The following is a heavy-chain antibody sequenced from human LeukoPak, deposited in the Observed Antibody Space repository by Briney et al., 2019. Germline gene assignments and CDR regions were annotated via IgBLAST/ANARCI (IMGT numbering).Heavy chain of an antibody. J-gene: IGHJ5*02. CDR2: INPNSGGT. Sequence: ASVKVSCKASGYTFTGYYMHWVRQAPGQGLEWMGWINPNSGGTNYAQKFQGKVTMTRDTSISTAYMELSRLRSDDTAVYYCASSIVGARGWFDPWGQGTLVTVSS. CDR3: ASSIVGARGWFDP. D-gene: IGHD1-26*01. V-gene: IGHV1-2*02. CDR1: GYTFTGYY.